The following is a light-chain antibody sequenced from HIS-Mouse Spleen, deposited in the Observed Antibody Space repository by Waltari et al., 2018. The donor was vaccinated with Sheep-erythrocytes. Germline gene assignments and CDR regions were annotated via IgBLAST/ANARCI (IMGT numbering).Light chain of an antibody. V-gene: IGLV3-25*03. CDR3: QSADSSGTYV. J-gene: IGLJ1*01. CDR2: KDS. CDR1: ALPKQY. Sequence: SYELTQPPSLSVSPGQTARITCSGDALPKQYAYWYQQKPDQAPVVVIYKDSERPSGIPERFSGSSSGTTVTLTISGVQAEDEADYYCQSADSSGTYVFGTGTKVTVL.